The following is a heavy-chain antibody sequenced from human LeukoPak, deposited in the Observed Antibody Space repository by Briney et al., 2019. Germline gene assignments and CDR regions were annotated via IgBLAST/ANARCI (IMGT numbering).Heavy chain of an antibody. Sequence: GGSLRLSCAASGFTFSSYSMNWVRQAPGKGLEWVSSISSSSSYIYYADSVKGRFTISRDNAKNSLYLQMNSLRAGDTAVYYCARDPSVVPAAVNWFDPWGQGTLVTVSS. CDR2: ISSSSSYI. CDR1: GFTFSSYS. J-gene: IGHJ5*02. D-gene: IGHD2-2*01. CDR3: ARDPSVVPAAVNWFDP. V-gene: IGHV3-21*01.